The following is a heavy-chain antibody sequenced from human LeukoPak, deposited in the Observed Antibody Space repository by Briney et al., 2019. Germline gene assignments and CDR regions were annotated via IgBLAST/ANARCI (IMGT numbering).Heavy chain of an antibody. V-gene: IGHV4-30-2*01. Sequence: PSQTLSLTCTVSGGSISSGGYYWSWIRQPPGKGLEWIGYIYHSGSTYYNPSLKSRVTISVDRSKNQFSLKLSSVTAADTAVYYCARGITIFGVAMPGFYYMDVWGKGTTVTVSS. J-gene: IGHJ6*03. CDR3: ARGITIFGVAMPGFYYMDV. CDR1: GGSISSGGYY. CDR2: IYHSGST. D-gene: IGHD3-3*01.